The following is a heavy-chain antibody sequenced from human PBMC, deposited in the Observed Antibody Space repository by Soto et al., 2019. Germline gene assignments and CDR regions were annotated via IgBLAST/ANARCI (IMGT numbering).Heavy chain of an antibody. CDR3: TREDSIIIPAVADF. D-gene: IGHD6-19*01. Sequence: EVQLLESGGGLVRPGGSLTLSCAVSGFTFTNYGINWVRQAPGKGLEWVSSVSKGDYTYYSESAKGRFTISRDNARYSVSLQMDNLRAEDTAVYYFTREDSIIIPAVADFWGQGTLVTVSS. J-gene: IGHJ4*02. CDR1: GFTFTNYG. CDR2: VSKGDYT. V-gene: IGHV3-21*01.